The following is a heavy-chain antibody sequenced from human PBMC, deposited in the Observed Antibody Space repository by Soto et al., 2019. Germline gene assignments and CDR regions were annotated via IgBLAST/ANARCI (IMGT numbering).Heavy chain of an antibody. Sequence: GESLKISCAASGFTFDDYAMHWVRQAPGKGLEWVSLISGDGGSTYYADSVKGRFTISRDNSKNSLYLQMNSLRTEDTALYYCAKDPGGDSIAATYYFDYWGQGTLVTVSS. CDR2: ISGDGGST. CDR1: GFTFDDYA. D-gene: IGHD6-13*01. J-gene: IGHJ4*02. V-gene: IGHV3-43*02. CDR3: AKDPGGDSIAATYYFDY.